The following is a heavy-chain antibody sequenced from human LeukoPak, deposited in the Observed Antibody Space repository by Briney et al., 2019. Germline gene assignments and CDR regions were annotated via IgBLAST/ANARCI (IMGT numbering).Heavy chain of an antibody. V-gene: IGHV3-23*01. CDR2: SSSGGANT. J-gene: IGHJ6*03. CDR1: GFTFSEYA. Sequence: PGGSLRLSCAASGFTFSEYALVWVRQAPGKGLEWVSASSSGGANTLYADAVKGRFTISRDNAKNSLYLQMNSLRAEDTAVYYCARDGRGIAAAGYYYYMDVWGKGTTVTVSS. D-gene: IGHD6-13*01. CDR3: ARDGRGIAAAGYYYYMDV.